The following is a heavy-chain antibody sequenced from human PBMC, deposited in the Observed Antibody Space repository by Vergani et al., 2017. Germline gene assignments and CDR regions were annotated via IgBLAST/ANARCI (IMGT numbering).Heavy chain of an antibody. CDR2: ISYDGDYK. CDR3: ARGVTGSTIDY. J-gene: IGHJ4*02. Sequence: QVHLVESGGGVVQPGRSLTLSCVASGFSFRNHGMHWVRQAPGKGLEWVTQISYDGDYKYYADSVKDRFTISRENSKNTLYLQMNSLRVEDSAMYYCARGVTGSTIDYWGQGTLVTVSS. V-gene: IGHV3-30*03. D-gene: IGHD1-1*01. CDR1: GFSFRNHG.